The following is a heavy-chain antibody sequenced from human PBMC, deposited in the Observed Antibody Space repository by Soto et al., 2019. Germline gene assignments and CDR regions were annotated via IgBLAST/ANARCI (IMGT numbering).Heavy chain of an antibody. CDR2: IKDSGRT. D-gene: IGHD6-13*01. Sequence: PSETLSLTCTVSGGSINTYYWGWIRQSPGRGLEWIGFIKDSGRTTYNPSLKSRATILVDTSQNQFTLKLTSVTPADTAVYFCARDRLAAAAREVAFDFWGQGTMVTVSS. CDR1: GGSINTYY. CDR3: ARDRLAAAAREVAFDF. V-gene: IGHV4-59*01. J-gene: IGHJ3*01.